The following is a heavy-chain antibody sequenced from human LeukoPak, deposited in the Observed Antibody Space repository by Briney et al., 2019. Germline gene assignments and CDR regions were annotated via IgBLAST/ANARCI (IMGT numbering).Heavy chain of an antibody. CDR2: INHSGST. CDR1: GGSFSGYY. D-gene: IGHD5-18*01. CDR3: ARASGHSYGYGLGY. J-gene: IGHJ4*02. Sequence: SETLSLTCAVYGGSFSGYYWSWIRQPPGKGLEWIGEINHSGSTNYNPSLKSRVTISVDTSKNQFSLKLSSVTAADTAVYYCARASGHSYGYGLGYWGQGTLVTVSS. V-gene: IGHV4-34*01.